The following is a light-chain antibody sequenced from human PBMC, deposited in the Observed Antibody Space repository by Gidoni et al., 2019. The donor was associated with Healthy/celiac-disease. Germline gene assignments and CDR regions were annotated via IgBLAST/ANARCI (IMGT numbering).Light chain of an antibody. CDR1: QSVSSSY. CDR3: QRKT. V-gene: IGKV3-20*01. CDR2: GAS. Sequence: EIVLTQSPGTLSLAPGERATLSCRASQSVSSSYLAWYQQKPGQAPRLLIYGASSRATGIPDRFSGSGSGTDFTLTISRLVPEDFAVYYCQRKTFGQGTKVEIK. J-gene: IGKJ1*01.